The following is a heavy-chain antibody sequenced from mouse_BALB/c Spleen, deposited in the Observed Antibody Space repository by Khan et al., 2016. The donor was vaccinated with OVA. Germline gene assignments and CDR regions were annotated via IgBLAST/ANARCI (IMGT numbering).Heavy chain of an antibody. CDR3: AREKYGNYWGAMDY. D-gene: IGHD2-10*02. J-gene: IGHJ4*01. Sequence: QLKQSGTELVRPGASVKLSCKTSGYIFTSYWIHWVKQRSGQGLEWIGRIYPGTGSTYYNENFKGKATLTADKSSSTAYMQLSILKSEDSAVYFCAREKYGNYWGAMDYWGQGTSVTVSS. CDR2: IYPGTGST. CDR1: GYIFTSYW. V-gene: IGHV1S132*01.